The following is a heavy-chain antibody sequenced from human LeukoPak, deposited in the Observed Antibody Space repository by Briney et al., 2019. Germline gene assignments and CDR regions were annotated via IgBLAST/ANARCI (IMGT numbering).Heavy chain of an antibody. Sequence: SETLSLTCAVYGGSFSGYYWSWIRQPPGKGLEWIGEINHSGSTNYNPSLKSRVTISVDTSKNQFSLKLSSVTAADTAVYYCASRKDFWSVRYYYYYMDVWGKGTTVTVSS. CDR2: INHSGST. V-gene: IGHV4-34*01. J-gene: IGHJ6*03. D-gene: IGHD3-3*01. CDR3: ASRKDFWSVRYYYYYMDV. CDR1: GGSFSGYY.